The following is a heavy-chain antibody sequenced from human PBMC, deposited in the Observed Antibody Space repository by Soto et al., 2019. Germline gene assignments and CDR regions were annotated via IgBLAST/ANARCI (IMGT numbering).Heavy chain of an antibody. Sequence: QIQLVQSGPEVKKPGASMKVSCKAYDFSFTSHGISWVRQAPGQGLEWMGWISLYNGNTNYAQQFQGKVTMTTDTSTSTAYMELRSLRSDDTAMYFCAIYHLELFRFDYWGQGTLVTVSS. CDR1: DFSFTSHG. CDR3: AIYHLELFRFDY. CDR2: ISLYNGNT. D-gene: IGHD2-2*01. V-gene: IGHV1-18*04. J-gene: IGHJ4*02.